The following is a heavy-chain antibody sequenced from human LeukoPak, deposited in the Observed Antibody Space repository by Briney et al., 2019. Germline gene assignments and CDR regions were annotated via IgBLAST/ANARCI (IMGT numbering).Heavy chain of an antibody. D-gene: IGHD3-22*01. J-gene: IGHJ4*02. V-gene: IGHV1-2*02. CDR1: GYTFTRYY. CDR2: INPNSGGT. Sequence: GASVKVSCKASGYTFTRYYMHWVRQAPGQGLEWMGWINPNSGGTNYAQKFQGRVTMTRDTSISTAYMELSRLRSDDTAVYYCAADYYDSSGYYSNLFDYWGQGTLVTVSS. CDR3: AADYYDSSGYYSNLFDY.